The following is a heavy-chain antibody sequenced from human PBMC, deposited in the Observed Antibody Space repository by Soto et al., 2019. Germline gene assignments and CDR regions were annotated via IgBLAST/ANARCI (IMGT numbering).Heavy chain of an antibody. Sequence: QVQLVQSGAEVKKPGSSVKVSCKASGGTFSSYANSWVRQAPGQGLEWMGGIIAIFGTADYAQKFQGRVTITADESTSTAYMELSSLRSEDTAVYYCAKPQSIQDYYYGMDVWGQGTTVTVSS. CDR2: IIAIFGTA. J-gene: IGHJ6*02. D-gene: IGHD6-6*01. CDR3: AKPQSIQDYYYGMDV. CDR1: GGTFSSYA. V-gene: IGHV1-69*12.